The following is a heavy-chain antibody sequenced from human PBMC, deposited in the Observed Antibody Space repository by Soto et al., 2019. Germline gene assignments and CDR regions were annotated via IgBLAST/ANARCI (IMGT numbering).Heavy chain of an antibody. CDR2: IYYSGST. J-gene: IGHJ6*02. D-gene: IGHD2-8*02. V-gene: IGHV4-61*01. Sequence: SETLSLTCTVSGGSVSSGSYYWSWIRQPPGKGLEWIGYIYYSGSTNYNPSLKSRVTISVDTSKNQFSLKLSSVTAADTAVYYCARQSHDLGGVFGSFAGGYYCSMDGWGQGTTVTGSS. CDR3: ARQSHDLGGVFGSFAGGYYCSMDG. CDR1: GGSVSSGSYY.